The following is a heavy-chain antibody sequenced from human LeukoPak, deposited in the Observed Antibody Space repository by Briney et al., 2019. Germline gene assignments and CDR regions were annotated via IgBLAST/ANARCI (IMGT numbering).Heavy chain of an antibody. CDR1: GYTFTVYY. V-gene: IGHV1-2*02. D-gene: IGHD4-17*01. Sequence: GASVKVSCKASGYTFTVYYMHWVRQAPGQGLEWMGWINPNSGGTNYAQKFQGRVTMTRDTSISTAYMELSRLRSDDTAVYYCASDDDYGDYGGAFDIWGQGTMVTVSS. J-gene: IGHJ3*02. CDR2: INPNSGGT. CDR3: ASDDDYGDYGGAFDI.